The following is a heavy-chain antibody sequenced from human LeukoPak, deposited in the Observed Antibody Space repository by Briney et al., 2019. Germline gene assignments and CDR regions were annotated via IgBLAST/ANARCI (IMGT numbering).Heavy chain of an antibody. CDR1: GFIFSSYW. CDR3: ARSARIYDILTGYLAKYYFDY. D-gene: IGHD3-9*01. Sequence: GGSLRLSCAASGFIFSSYWMSWVRQAPGKGLEWVANRKQDGSEKYYVDSVKGRFTISRDNAKDSLYLQMNSLRAEDTAVYYCARSARIYDILTGYLAKYYFDYWGQGTLVTVSS. CDR2: RKQDGSEK. V-gene: IGHV3-7*01. J-gene: IGHJ4*02.